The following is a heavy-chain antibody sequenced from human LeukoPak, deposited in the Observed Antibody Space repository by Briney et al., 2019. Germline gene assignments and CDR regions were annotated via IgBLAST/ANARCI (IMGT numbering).Heavy chain of an antibody. Sequence: GASVKVSCKASGYTFTGYYMHWVRQAPGQGLEWMGWINPNSGGTNYAQKFQGRVTMTRDTSISTAYMELSRLRSDDTAVYYCARGHSTRRAYCGGDCYGIDYWGQGTLVTVSS. D-gene: IGHD2-21*02. J-gene: IGHJ4*02. V-gene: IGHV1-2*02. CDR1: GYTFTGYY. CDR3: ARGHSTRRAYCGGDCYGIDY. CDR2: INPNSGGT.